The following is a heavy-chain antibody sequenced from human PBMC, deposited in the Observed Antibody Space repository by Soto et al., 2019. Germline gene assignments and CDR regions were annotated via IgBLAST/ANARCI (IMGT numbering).Heavy chain of an antibody. CDR2: ISGSGGST. CDR1: GFTFSSYA. Sequence: VQLVESGGGVVQPGRSLRLSCAASGFTFSSYAMSWVRQAPGKGLEWVSGISGSGGSTYYADSVKGRFTISRDNSKNTLYLQMNSLRAEDTAVYYCAKDSIAVAGADPFDYWGQGTLVTVSS. J-gene: IGHJ4*02. D-gene: IGHD6-19*01. V-gene: IGHV3-23*04. CDR3: AKDSIAVAGADPFDY.